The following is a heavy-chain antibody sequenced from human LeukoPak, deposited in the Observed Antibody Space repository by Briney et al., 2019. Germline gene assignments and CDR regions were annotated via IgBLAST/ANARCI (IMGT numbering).Heavy chain of an antibody. V-gene: IGHV4-30-4*08. Sequence: PSQTLSLTCTVSGGSISSGDYHWSWIRQPPGKGLEWIGYIYYSGSTYYNPSLKSRVTISVDTSKNQFSLKLSSVTAADTAVYYCARGGAARPNYFDYWGQGTLVTVSS. J-gene: IGHJ4*02. CDR2: IYYSGST. D-gene: IGHD6-6*01. CDR1: GGSISSGDYH. CDR3: ARGGAARPNYFDY.